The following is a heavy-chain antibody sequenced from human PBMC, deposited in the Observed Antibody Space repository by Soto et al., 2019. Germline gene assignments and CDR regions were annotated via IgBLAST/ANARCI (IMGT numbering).Heavy chain of an antibody. D-gene: IGHD4-4*01. CDR2: INHSGST. CDR1: GGSFSGYY. CDR3: ASWRYSNYYYYYGMDV. J-gene: IGHJ6*02. V-gene: IGHV4-34*01. Sequence: PSETLSLTCAVYGGSFSGYYWSWIRQSPGKGLEWIGEINHSGSTNYNPSLKSRVTISVDTSKNQFSLKLSSVTAADTAVYYCASWRYSNYYYYYGMDVWGQGTTVTVSS.